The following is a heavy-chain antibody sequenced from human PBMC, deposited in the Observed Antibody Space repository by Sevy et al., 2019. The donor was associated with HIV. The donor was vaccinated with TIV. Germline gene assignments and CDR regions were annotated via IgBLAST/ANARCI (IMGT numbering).Heavy chain of an antibody. D-gene: IGHD3-9*01. CDR3: VKEHFDWLLPSYYFDL. V-gene: IGHV4-61*02. J-gene: IGHJ2*01. CDR2: ISASGTT. CDR1: GGSISTVDYY. Sequence: SETLSLTCTMSGGSISTVDYYSSWIRQPAGKGLEWIGRISASGTTTYNPSLESQVTMSVDTSKNQFSLKLTSVTAADTAMYYCVKEHFDWLLPSYYFDLWGRGTLVTVSS.